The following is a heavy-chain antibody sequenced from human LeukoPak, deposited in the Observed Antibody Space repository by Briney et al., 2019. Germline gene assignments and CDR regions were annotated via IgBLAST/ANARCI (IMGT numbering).Heavy chain of an antibody. CDR1: GFTFSSYA. CDR3: ARGSSTHGEYYFDY. J-gene: IGHJ4*02. Sequence: PGGSLRLSCATSGFTFSSYAMHWVRQAPGKGLEWVAVIWYDGSDKHYADSVKGRFTISRDNAKNSLYLQMNSLRAEDTAVYYCARGSSTHGEYYFDYWGQGTLVTVSS. V-gene: IGHV3-33*01. D-gene: IGHD2-2*01. CDR2: IWYDGSDK.